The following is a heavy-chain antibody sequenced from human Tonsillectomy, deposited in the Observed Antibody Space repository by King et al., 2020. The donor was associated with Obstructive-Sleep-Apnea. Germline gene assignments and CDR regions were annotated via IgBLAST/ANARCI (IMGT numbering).Heavy chain of an antibody. Sequence: VQLVESGGGLVQPGGSLRLSCAASGFTVSSNYMSCVRQAPGRGLEWGSVIYSGGCTYYADSVKGRFNISRHNSKKTLYLQMNSPRAEDTAVYYCARARGLLGYCSGGSCHGAFDIWGQGTMVTVSS. V-gene: IGHV3-53*04. CDR3: ARARGLLGYCSGGSCHGAFDI. CDR2: IYSGGCT. J-gene: IGHJ3*02. D-gene: IGHD2-15*01. CDR1: GFTVSSNY.